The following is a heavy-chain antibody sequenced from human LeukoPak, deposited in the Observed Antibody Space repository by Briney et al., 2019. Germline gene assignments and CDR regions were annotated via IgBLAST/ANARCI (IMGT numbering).Heavy chain of an antibody. CDR2: ISHSGST. J-gene: IGHJ6*02. V-gene: IGHV4-4*02. Sequence: PSETLSLTCAVSGGSISSTNWWSWVRQPPGKGLEWIGEISHSGSTNYNPSLKSRVTISVDKSKNQFSLKLSSVTAADTAVYYCARYTRGRNGMDAWGQGTTVTVSS. D-gene: IGHD1-26*01. CDR1: GGSISSTNW. CDR3: ARYTRGRNGMDA.